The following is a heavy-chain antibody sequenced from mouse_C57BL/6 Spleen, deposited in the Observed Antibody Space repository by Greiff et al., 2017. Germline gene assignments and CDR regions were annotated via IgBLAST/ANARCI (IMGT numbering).Heavy chain of an antibody. CDR1: GYSFTGYN. D-gene: IGHD2-4*01. CDR2: INPNYGTT. Sequence: EVQLQQSGPELVKPGASVKISCKASGYSFTGYNMNWVKQSNGKSLEWIGVINPNYGTTSYNQKFKGKATLTVDKSSSTAYMQLNSLTSEDSVVYYCARGDIYDYDRGYAMDYWGQGTSVTVSS. V-gene: IGHV1-39*01. J-gene: IGHJ4*01. CDR3: ARGDIYDYDRGYAMDY.